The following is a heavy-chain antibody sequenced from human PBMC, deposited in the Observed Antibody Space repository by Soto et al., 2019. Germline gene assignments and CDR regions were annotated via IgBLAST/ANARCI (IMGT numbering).Heavy chain of an antibody. J-gene: IGHJ5*02. Sequence: ETLSLTCAVYGGSFSVYYWSWIRQPPGKGLEWIGEINHSGSTNYNPSLKSRVTISVDTSKNQFSLKLSSVTAADTAVYYCARTPANIVATSRVWFDPWGQGTLVTVSS. CDR1: GGSFSVYY. CDR2: INHSGST. D-gene: IGHD5-12*01. V-gene: IGHV4-34*01. CDR3: ARTPANIVATSRVWFDP.